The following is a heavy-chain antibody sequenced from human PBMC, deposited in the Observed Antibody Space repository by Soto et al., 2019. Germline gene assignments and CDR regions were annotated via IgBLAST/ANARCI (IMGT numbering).Heavy chain of an antibody. J-gene: IGHJ5*02. Sequence: QVQLQESGPGLVKPSQTLSLTCTVSGGSISSGGYYWSWIRQHPGKGLEWIGYIYYSGSTYYNPSHKSRVTISVDTAKNQFSLKLSSVTAADTAVYYCARDQSVGWFDPWGQGTLVTVSS. CDR1: GGSISSGGYY. V-gene: IGHV4-31*03. CDR2: IYYSGST. CDR3: ARDQSVGWFDP.